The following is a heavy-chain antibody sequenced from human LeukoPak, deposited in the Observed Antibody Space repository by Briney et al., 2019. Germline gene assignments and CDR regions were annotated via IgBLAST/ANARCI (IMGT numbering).Heavy chain of an antibody. CDR2: IGGSRGTT. Sequence: PGGSLRLSCAASGFTFSSSVMSWVRQAPGKGLEWVSDIGGSRGTTNYADSVKGRFTISRDNSKNTLYLQMNSLRAEDTAVYYCARDQSWGNLDYYYGMDVWGQGTTVTVSS. CDR3: ARDQSWGNLDYYYGMDV. J-gene: IGHJ6*02. D-gene: IGHD3-16*01. V-gene: IGHV3-23*01. CDR1: GFTFSSSV.